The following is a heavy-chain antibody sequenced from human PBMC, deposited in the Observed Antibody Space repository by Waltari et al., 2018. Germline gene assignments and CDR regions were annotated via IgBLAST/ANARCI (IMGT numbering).Heavy chain of an antibody. CDR1: GYSITRGYS. CDR3: ARDFSFYGSGSYFDY. D-gene: IGHD3-10*01. CDR2: IYHSGST. V-gene: IGHV4-38-2*02. Sequence: QVQLQESGPGLVKPTETLSLPCTVSGYSITRGYSWGWIRQPPGKGLEWIGSIYHSGSTYYNPSLKSRVTISVDTSKNQFSLKLSSVTAADTAVYYCARDFSFYGSGSYFDYWGQGTLVTVSS. J-gene: IGHJ4*02.